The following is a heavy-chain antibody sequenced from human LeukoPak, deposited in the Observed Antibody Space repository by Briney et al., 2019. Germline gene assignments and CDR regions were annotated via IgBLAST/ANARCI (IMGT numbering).Heavy chain of an antibody. CDR2: IIPILGIA. Sequence: SVKVSCKASGGTFSSYAISWVRQTPGQGLEWMGRIIPILGIANYAQKFQGRVTITADKSTSTAYMELSSLRSEDTAVYYCARGYSGVSYGSGSYYLNWFDPWGQGTLVTVSS. D-gene: IGHD3-10*01. J-gene: IGHJ5*02. CDR1: GGTFSSYA. CDR3: ARGYSGVSYGSGSYYLNWFDP. V-gene: IGHV1-69*04.